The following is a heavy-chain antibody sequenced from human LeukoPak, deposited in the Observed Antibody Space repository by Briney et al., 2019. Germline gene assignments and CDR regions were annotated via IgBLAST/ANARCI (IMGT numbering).Heavy chain of an antibody. J-gene: IGHJ4*02. V-gene: IGHV3-74*01. CDR3: ARCSSTSCFY. Sequence: PGGSLRLSCAASGFTFSSHWMHWVRQAPGKGLVWVSRINSDGSSTSYADSVKGRFTISRDNAKYTLYLQTNSLRAEDTAVYYCARCSSTSCFYWGQGTLVTVSS. D-gene: IGHD2-2*01. CDR2: INSDGSST. CDR1: GFTFSSHW.